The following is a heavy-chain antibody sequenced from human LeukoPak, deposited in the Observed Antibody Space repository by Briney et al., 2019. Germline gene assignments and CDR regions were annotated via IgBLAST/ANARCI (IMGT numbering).Heavy chain of an antibody. V-gene: IGHV4-59*02. D-gene: IGHD6-19*01. CDR2: VSYSEST. CDR1: GGSVSSYY. CDR3: ARETLVGYSSGWSTTAINWFDP. Sequence: SETLSLTCTVFGGSVSSYYWNWIRQPPGKGLEWIGSVSYSESTDYNPSLKSRVSISVDTSKNQFSLKLRSVTAADTAVYYCARETLVGYSSGWSTTAINWFDPWGQGTLVTVSS. J-gene: IGHJ5*02.